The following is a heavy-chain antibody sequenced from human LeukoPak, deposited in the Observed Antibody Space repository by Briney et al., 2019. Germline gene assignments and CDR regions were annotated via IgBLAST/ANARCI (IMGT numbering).Heavy chain of an antibody. Sequence: GASVRVSCKASGYTFTSYGISWVRQAPGQGLEWMGRINPNSGGTNYAQKFQGRVTMTRDTSISTAYMELSRPRSDDTAVYYCATLHRDYYDSSGFWGQGTLVTVSS. CDR2: INPNSGGT. CDR1: GYTFTSYG. CDR3: ATLHRDYYDSSGF. D-gene: IGHD3-22*01. V-gene: IGHV1-2*06. J-gene: IGHJ4*02.